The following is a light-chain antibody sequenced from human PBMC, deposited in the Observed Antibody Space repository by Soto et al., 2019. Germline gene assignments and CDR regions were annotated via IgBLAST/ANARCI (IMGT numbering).Light chain of an antibody. CDR3: QQYYNWPRT. J-gene: IGKJ5*01. CDR2: GAS. CDR1: ENIYTN. Sequence: EIGMTQSPATLSVSPGERATLSCRASENIYTNLAWYQQKPGQAPRLLFYGASTRATGLPARFSGTGSGTEFTLTINSLQAEDSAVYYCQQYYNWPRTFGQGTLLEVK. V-gene: IGKV3-15*01.